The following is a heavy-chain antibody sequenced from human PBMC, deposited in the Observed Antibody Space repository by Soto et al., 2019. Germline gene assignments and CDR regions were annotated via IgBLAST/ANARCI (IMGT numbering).Heavy chain of an antibody. CDR3: VAGYCIGSGCLTPLDH. D-gene: IGHD2-15*01. J-gene: IGHJ1*01. Sequence: QMQLVQSGPEVKKPGTSVKVSCKASGFTFSSSAVQWVRQARGQRLEWIGWIIIGSGHTNYAQNLQGKVTFTRDMSTSTAYMDLSNLRSEDTAIYYCVAGYCIGSGCLTPLDHWGQGTLITVSS. CDR2: IIIGSGHT. V-gene: IGHV1-58*01. CDR1: GFTFSSSA.